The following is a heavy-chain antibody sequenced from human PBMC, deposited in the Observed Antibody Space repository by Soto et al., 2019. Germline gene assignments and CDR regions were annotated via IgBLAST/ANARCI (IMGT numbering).Heavy chain of an antibody. J-gene: IGHJ4*02. CDR2: ISYDGRNE. CDR1: GFTFSSYG. Sequence: SLRLSCAPSGFTFSSYGMHWVRQALGKGLEWVAVISYDGRNEYYADYVKGRFTISRDNSKNTLYLQMNSLKAEDTAVYYRARGDDYDSSTFDSWGQGTLVTVSS. D-gene: IGHD3-22*01. V-gene: IGHV3-30*03. CDR3: ARGDDYDSSTFDS.